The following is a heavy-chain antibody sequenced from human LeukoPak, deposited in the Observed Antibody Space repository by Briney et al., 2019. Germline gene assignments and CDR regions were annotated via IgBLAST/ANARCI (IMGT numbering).Heavy chain of an antibody. V-gene: IGHV4-39*07. CDR2: IYYSGST. CDR3: ARGGVRGLDGDYRYFDY. Sequence: SETLSLTCSVSGDSISSSSSYWGWIRQPPGKGLEWIGSIYYSGSTYYNTSLKSRVTISVDTSKNQFSLKLSSVTAADTAVYYCARGGVRGLDGDYRYFDYWGQGTLVTVSS. D-gene: IGHD4-17*01. CDR1: GDSISSSSSY. J-gene: IGHJ4*02.